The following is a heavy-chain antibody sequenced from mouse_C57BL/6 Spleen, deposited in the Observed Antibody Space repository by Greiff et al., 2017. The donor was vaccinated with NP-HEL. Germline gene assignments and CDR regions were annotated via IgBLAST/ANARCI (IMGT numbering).Heavy chain of an antibody. CDR3: VRIYYYGSSAWFAY. CDR2: IYPRDGST. Sequence: QVQLQQSGPELVKPGASVKLSCKASGYTFTSYDINGVKQRPGQGLEWIGWIYPRDGSTKYNEKFKGKATLTVDTSSSTAYMELHSLTSEDSAVYFCVRIYYYGSSAWFAYWGQGTLVTVSA. V-gene: IGHV1-85*01. D-gene: IGHD1-1*01. J-gene: IGHJ3*01. CDR1: GYTFTSYD.